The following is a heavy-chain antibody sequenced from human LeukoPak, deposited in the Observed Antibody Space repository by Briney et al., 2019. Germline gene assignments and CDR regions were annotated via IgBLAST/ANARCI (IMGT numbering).Heavy chain of an antibody. CDR1: GGSFSGYY. J-gene: IGHJ4*02. V-gene: IGHV4-34*01. Sequence: SETLSLTCAVYGGSFSGYYWSWIRQPPGKGLEWIGEINHSGSTNYNPSLKSRVTISVDTSKNQFSLKLSSVTAADTAVYYCASYIAAGTTTIAGDDYWGQGTLVTVSS. CDR3: ASYIAAGTTTIAGDDY. CDR2: INHSGST. D-gene: IGHD6-13*01.